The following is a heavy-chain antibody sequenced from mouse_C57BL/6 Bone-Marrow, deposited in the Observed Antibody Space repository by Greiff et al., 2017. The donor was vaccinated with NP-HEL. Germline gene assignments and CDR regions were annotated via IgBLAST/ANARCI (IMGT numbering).Heavy chain of an antibody. CDR3: AREIYYGNPSWFAY. D-gene: IGHD2-1*01. V-gene: IGHV1-82*01. J-gene: IGHJ3*01. CDR2: IYPGDGDT. Sequence: QVQLQQSGPELVRPGSSVTLSCKASGYAFSSSWMNWVKQRPGTGLEWIGHIYPGDGDTNYNGKFKGKATVTADKSSSTAYMQLSSLTSEDSAVYFCAREIYYGNPSWFAYWGQGTLVTVSA. CDR1: GYAFSSSW.